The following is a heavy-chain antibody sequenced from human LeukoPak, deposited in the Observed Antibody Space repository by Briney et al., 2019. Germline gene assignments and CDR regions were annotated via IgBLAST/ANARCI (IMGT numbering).Heavy chain of an antibody. V-gene: IGHV4-31*03. CDR3: ARVQAYSTVFDY. CDR1: GGSISSGGYY. D-gene: IGHD4-11*01. Sequence: PSQTLSLTCTVSGGSISSGGYYWSWIRQHPGKGLEWIGYIYYSGSTYYNPSLKSRVTISVDTSKNQFSLKLSSVTAADTAVYYCARVQAYSTVFDYWGQGTLATVSS. J-gene: IGHJ4*02. CDR2: IYYSGST.